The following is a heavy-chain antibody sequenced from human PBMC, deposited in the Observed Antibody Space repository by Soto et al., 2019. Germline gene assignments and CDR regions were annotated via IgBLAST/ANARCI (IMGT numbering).Heavy chain of an antibody. CDR2: IYYSGST. CDR3: ARGAYCSSTSCPPRWFDP. D-gene: IGHD2-2*01. CDR1: GGSISSGGYY. J-gene: IGHJ5*02. Sequence: QVQLQESGPGLVKPSQTLSLTCTVSGGSISSGGYYWSWIRQHPGKGLEWIGYIYYSGSTYYNPSLKSRVTISVDTSKNQCSLKLSSVTAADTAVYYCARGAYCSSTSCPPRWFDPWGQGTLVTVSS. V-gene: IGHV4-31*03.